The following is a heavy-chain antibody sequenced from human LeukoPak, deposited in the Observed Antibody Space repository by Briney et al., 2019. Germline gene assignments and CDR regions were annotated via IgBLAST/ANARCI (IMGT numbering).Heavy chain of an antibody. CDR2: IYYSGST. Sequence: SETLSLTCTVSGGSISSYYWSWIRQPPGKGLEWIGYIYYSGSTNYNPSLKSRATISVDTSKNQFSLKLSSVTAADTAVYYCARLPGCSGADCFRAFDIWGQGTMVTVS. J-gene: IGHJ3*02. D-gene: IGHD2-21*02. CDR1: GGSISSYY. CDR3: ARLPGCSGADCFRAFDI. V-gene: IGHV4-59*01.